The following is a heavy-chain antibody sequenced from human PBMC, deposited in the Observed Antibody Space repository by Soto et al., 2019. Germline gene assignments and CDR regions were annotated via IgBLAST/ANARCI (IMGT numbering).Heavy chain of an antibody. Sequence: QVQLVESGGGVVQPGRSLSLSCAASGFTFSSYGMHWVRQAPGKGLEWVAVIWYDGSNKYYADSVKGRFTISRDNSKNTLYLQMTSLRAEDTAVYYCAREAGARFDYWGQGTLVTVSS. CDR3: AREAGARFDY. J-gene: IGHJ4*02. CDR2: IWYDGSNK. CDR1: GFTFSSYG. D-gene: IGHD3-10*01. V-gene: IGHV3-33*01.